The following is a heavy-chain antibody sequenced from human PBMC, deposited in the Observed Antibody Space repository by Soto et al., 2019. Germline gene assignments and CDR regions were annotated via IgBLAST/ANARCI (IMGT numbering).Heavy chain of an antibody. CDR3: AGGVRGYDSSGYSFDY. Sequence: SETLSLTCTVSGGSISSGGYYWSWIRQHPGKGLEWIGYIYYSGSTYYNPSLKSRVTISVDTSKNQFSLKLSSVTAADTAVYYCAGGVRGYDSSGYSFDYWGQGTLVTVSS. V-gene: IGHV4-31*03. CDR2: IYYSGST. CDR1: GGSISSGGYY. D-gene: IGHD3-22*01. J-gene: IGHJ4*02.